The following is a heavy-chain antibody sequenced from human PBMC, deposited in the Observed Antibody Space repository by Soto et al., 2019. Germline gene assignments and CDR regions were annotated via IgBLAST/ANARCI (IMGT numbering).Heavy chain of an antibody. CDR1: GFTFSSYG. CDR2: ISYDGSNK. CDR3: AKADLGYCSSTSCREIYYYYMDV. J-gene: IGHJ6*03. V-gene: IGHV3-30*18. D-gene: IGHD2-2*01. Sequence: QVQLVESGGGVVQPGRSLRLSCAASGFTFSSYGMHWVRQAPGKGLEWVAVISYDGSNKYYADSVKGRFTISRDNSKNTLYLQMNSLRAEDTAVYYCAKADLGYCSSTSCREIYYYYMDVWGKGTTVTVSS.